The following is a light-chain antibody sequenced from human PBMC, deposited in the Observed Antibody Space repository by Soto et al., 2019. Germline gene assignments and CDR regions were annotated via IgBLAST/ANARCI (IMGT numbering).Light chain of an antibody. V-gene: IGLV2-11*01. CDR1: SSDVGRYDY. J-gene: IGLJ1*01. CDR3: CSFAGSYSYV. CDR2: DVT. Sequence: QSALTQPRSVSASPGQSVTISCTGTSSDVGRYDYVSWYQQHPGKAPKLIVYDVTERPSGVPDRFSRSKSGNTASLTISGLQAEDEADYSCCSFAGSYSYVFGTGTKATVL.